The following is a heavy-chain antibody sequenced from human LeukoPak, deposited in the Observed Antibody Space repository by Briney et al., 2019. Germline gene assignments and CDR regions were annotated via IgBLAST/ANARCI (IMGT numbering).Heavy chain of an antibody. CDR1: GFTFSSYG. Sequence: PGGSLRLSCAASGFTFSSYGMHWVRQAPGKGLEWVANIKQDGSEKYYVDSVKGRFTISRDNAKNSLYLQMNSLRAEDTAVYYCARHGSGSYLLTFDYWGQGTLVTVSS. CDR3: ARHGSGSYLLTFDY. D-gene: IGHD3-10*01. J-gene: IGHJ4*02. V-gene: IGHV3-7*01. CDR2: IKQDGSEK.